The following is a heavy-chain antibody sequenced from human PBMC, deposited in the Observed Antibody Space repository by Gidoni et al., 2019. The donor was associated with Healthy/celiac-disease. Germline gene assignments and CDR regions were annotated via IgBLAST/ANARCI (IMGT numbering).Heavy chain of an antibody. D-gene: IGHD3-10*01. CDR3: ARELEPTYYYGSGSYSPLDFDY. Sequence: EVQLVESGGGLVQTGGSLRLSCAASGFTFSSYSMNLVRQAPGKGLEWVSYISSSSSTIYYADSVKGRFTISRDNAKNSLYLQMNSLRDEDTAVYYCARELEPTYYYGSGSYSPLDFDYWGQGTLVTVSS. V-gene: IGHV3-48*02. CDR2: ISSSSSTI. CDR1: GFTFSSYS. J-gene: IGHJ4*02.